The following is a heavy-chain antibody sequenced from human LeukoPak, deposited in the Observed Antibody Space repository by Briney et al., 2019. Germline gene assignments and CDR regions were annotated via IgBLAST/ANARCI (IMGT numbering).Heavy chain of an antibody. CDR1: GFTFRAYA. J-gene: IGHJ4*02. CDR3: ARDAQDFFDSSNPFDY. Sequence: PGGSLRLSCTASGFTFRAYAIHWVRQAPGKGLEWVASISYDSSRIFYADSVKGRFTITRNNDEDTVYLQMRSLRPEDAAHYFCARDAQDFFDSSNPFDYWGQGTLVTVSS. CDR2: ISYDSSRI. D-gene: IGHD3-22*01. V-gene: IGHV3-30*04.